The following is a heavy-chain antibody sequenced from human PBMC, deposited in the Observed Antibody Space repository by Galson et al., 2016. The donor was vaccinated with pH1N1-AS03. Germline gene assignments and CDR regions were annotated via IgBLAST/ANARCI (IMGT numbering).Heavy chain of an antibody. CDR2: IYPDDSDT. J-gene: IGHJ4*02. V-gene: IGHV5-51*01. CDR3: AKRYGYYFDY. D-gene: IGHD2-15*01. Sequence: QSGAEVKKPGDSLTISCQASGYIFTSFWIGWVRQMPGKGLEWMGIIYPDDSDTRYSPSFQGQVTISADQSITTAYLQWTSLKASDTAIYYCAKRYGYYFDYWGQGTPVTVSS. CDR1: GYIFTSFW.